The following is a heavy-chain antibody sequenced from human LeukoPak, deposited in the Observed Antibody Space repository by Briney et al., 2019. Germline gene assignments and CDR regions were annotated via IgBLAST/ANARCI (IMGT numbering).Heavy chain of an antibody. J-gene: IGHJ5*02. V-gene: IGHV5-51*01. CDR3: ARHHRAVMDFDWFGN. CDR2: IYPDDSDT. D-gene: IGHD2-2*03. Sequence: NRGESLKISCKGSGYSFTSYWIGWVRQMPGKGLEWMGIIYPDDSDTRYSPSFEGQVIISVDKSISTAYLQWSSLKASDTAMYYCARHHRAVMDFDWFGNWGQGTLVTVSS. CDR1: GYSFTSYW.